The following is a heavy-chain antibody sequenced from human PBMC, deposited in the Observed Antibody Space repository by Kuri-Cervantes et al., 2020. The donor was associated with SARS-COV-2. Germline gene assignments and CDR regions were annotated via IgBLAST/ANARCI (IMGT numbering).Heavy chain of an antibody. CDR3: ARDPGGDLLLQYYYGMDV. D-gene: IGHD2-15*01. Sequence: GESLKISCAASGFTFSSYGMHWVRQAPGKGLEWVAVIWYDGSNKYYADSVKGRFTISRDNSKNTLYLQMNSLRAEDTAVYCCARDPGGDLLLQYYYGMDVWGQGTTVTVSS. V-gene: IGHV3-33*01. CDR2: IWYDGSNK. J-gene: IGHJ6*02. CDR1: GFTFSSYG.